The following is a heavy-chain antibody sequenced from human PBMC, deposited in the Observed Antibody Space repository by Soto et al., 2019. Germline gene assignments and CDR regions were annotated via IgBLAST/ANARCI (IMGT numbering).Heavy chain of an antibody. D-gene: IGHD3-22*01. CDR2: ISSSSSTI. Sequence: GGSLRLSCAASGFTFSSYSMNWVRQAPGKGLEWVSYISSSSSTIYYADSVKGRFTISRDNAKNSLYLQMNSLRAEDTAVYYCARDRTDSGYYDSSGALWGQGTLVTVSS. V-gene: IGHV3-48*01. CDR1: GFTFSSYS. J-gene: IGHJ4*02. CDR3: ARDRTDSGYYDSSGAL.